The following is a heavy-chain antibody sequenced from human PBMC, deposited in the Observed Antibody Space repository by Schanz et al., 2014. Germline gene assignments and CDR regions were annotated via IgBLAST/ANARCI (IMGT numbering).Heavy chain of an antibody. CDR1: GGTFSSFG. Sequence: VQLEQSGAEVKKPGSSVKVSCKASGGTFSSFGINWVRQAPGQGLEWMGRIIPSLGLAKYEQKFQDKVTITADTSTTTAYMELSSLTSEDTAVHYCARGRGVYDYWGQGTLVTVSS. CDR2: IIPSLGLA. CDR3: ARGRGVYDY. J-gene: IGHJ4*02. V-gene: IGHV1-69*02. D-gene: IGHD2-8*01.